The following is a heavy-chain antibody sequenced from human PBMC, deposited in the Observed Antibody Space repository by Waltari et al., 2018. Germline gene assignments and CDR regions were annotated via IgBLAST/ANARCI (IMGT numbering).Heavy chain of an antibody. J-gene: IGHJ4*02. Sequence: EVQLMESGGGLVQPGGSLRLPCAASGLSCNNYEMNWVRQAPGKGLEWVSYISSSGETVFYAESVQGRFTISRDNAKSALYLQMNSVRAEDTAVYYCTRDLPDGDIDYWGQGTLVNVSS. CDR2: ISSSGETV. D-gene: IGHD2-21*02. V-gene: IGHV3-48*03. CDR1: GLSCNNYE. CDR3: TRDLPDGDIDY.